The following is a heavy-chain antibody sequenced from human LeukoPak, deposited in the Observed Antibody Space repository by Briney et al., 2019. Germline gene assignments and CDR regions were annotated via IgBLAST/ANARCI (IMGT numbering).Heavy chain of an antibody. D-gene: IGHD3-10*01. CDR3: ARVLAGMVRGVIGY. J-gene: IGHJ4*02. CDR2: ISSSCSYI. V-gene: IGHV3-21*01. CDR1: GFTFSSYS. Sequence: GGSLRLSCAASGFTFSSYSMNWVRQAPGKGLEWVSSISSSCSYIYYADSVKGRFTISRDNAKNSLYLQMNSLRAEDTAVYYCARVLAGMVRGVIGYWGQGTLVTVSS.